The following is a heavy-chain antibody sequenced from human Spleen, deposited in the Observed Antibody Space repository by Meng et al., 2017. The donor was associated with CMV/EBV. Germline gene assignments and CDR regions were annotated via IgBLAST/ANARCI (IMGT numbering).Heavy chain of an antibody. D-gene: IGHD2-15*01. J-gene: IGHJ4*02. CDR1: GGSISSSSYY. V-gene: IGHV4-39*07. CDR2: IYYSGST. Sequence: QRQLQESGPGLVKPSETLSLTCTVSGGSISSSSYYWGWIRQPPGKGLEWIGSIYYSGSTYYNPSLKSRVTISVDTSKNQFSLKLSSVTAADTAVYYCARSVYRWYRGGDYWGQGTLVTVSS. CDR3: ARSVYRWYRGGDY.